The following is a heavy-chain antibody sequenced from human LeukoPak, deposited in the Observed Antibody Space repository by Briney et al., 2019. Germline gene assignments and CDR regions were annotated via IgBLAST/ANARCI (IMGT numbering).Heavy chain of an antibody. CDR1: GGTFSSYA. CDR2: IIPIFGTA. J-gene: IGHJ4*02. Sequence: SVTVSFTASGGTFSSYAISWVRQAPGQGLEWMGGIIPIFGTANYAQKFQGRVTITAVESLSTVYMEVSSLRSEDTAVYYCARGWLAETTVVTPYNYWGQGTLVTVSS. V-gene: IGHV1-69*13. D-gene: IGHD4-23*01. CDR3: ARGWLAETTVVTPYNY.